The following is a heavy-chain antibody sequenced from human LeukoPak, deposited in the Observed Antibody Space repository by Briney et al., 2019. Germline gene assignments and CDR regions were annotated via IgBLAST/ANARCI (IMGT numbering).Heavy chain of an antibody. Sequence: GRSLRLSCAASGFTFSSYGMHWVRQAPGKGLEWVAVISYDGSNKYYADSVKGRFTISRDNSKNTLYLQMNSLRAEDTAVYYCARGYYGSGSYYPDYWGQGTLVTVSS. J-gene: IGHJ4*02. D-gene: IGHD3-10*01. CDR1: GFTFSSYG. V-gene: IGHV3-30*03. CDR2: ISYDGSNK. CDR3: ARGYYGSGSYYPDY.